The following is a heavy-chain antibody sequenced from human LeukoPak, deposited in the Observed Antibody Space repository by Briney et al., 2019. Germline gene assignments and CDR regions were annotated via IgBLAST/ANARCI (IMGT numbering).Heavy chain of an antibody. D-gene: IGHD1-26*01. J-gene: IGHJ4*02. CDR1: GFSFDDYA. CDR3: AKDRPVATTLHHFDH. Sequence: GGSLERSCVVSGFSFDDYAMHWVRQGPGKALEWVSVISWDDNKVAYADSMKGRFAISRDNAKNSLYLQMTSLRPEDTAFYYCAKDRPVATTLHHFDHWGLGTLVTVSS. CDR2: ISWDDNKV. V-gene: IGHV3-9*01.